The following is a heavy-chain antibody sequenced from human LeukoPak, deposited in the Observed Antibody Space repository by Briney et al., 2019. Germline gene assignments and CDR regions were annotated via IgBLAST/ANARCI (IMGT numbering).Heavy chain of an antibody. Sequence: RGSLRLSCAASGFTFSSYAMSWVRQAPGKGLEWVSAISDSGSSTCYADSVKGRLTISRDISKNTLYLQMNSLRAEDTAVYYCARLGGTTLIVGLAFDIWGQGTMVTVSS. D-gene: IGHD3-22*01. CDR2: ISDSGSST. J-gene: IGHJ3*02. CDR3: ARLGGTTLIVGLAFDI. V-gene: IGHV3-23*01. CDR1: GFTFSSYA.